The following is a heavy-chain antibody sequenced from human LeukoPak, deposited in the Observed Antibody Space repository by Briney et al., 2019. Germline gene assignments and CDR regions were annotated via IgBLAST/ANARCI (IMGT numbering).Heavy chain of an antibody. J-gene: IGHJ5*02. CDR1: GGSISSYY. D-gene: IGHD3-9*01. CDR2: IYTSGST. V-gene: IGHV4-4*07. CDR3: ARDWFGILTGYYIAWFDP. Sequence: SETLSLTCTVSGGSISSYYWSWIRQPAGKGLEWIGRIYTSGSTNYNPSLKSRVTMSVDTSKNQFALKLGSVTAADTAVYYCARDWFGILTGYYIAWFDPWGQGTLVTVSS.